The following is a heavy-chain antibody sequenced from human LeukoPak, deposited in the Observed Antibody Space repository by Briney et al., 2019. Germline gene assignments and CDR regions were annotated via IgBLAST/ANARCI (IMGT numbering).Heavy chain of an antibody. Sequence: GSLRLSCAASGFTFSSYSMNWVRQAPGKGLEWVAVIWYGGSNKYYADSVKGRFTISRDNSKNTLYLQMNSLRAEDTAVYYCAKGRDYFDYWGQGTLVTVSS. CDR1: GFTFSSYS. J-gene: IGHJ4*02. V-gene: IGHV3-30*02. CDR2: IWYGGSNK. CDR3: AKGRDYFDY.